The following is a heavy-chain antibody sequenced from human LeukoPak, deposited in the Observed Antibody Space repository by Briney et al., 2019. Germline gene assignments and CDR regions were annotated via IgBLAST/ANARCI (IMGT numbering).Heavy chain of an antibody. V-gene: IGHV3-53*01. CDR1: GFTVSSNY. J-gene: IGHJ3*02. D-gene: IGHD3-22*01. CDR2: IYSGGST. CDR3: ARGDPYYYDSSPGAFDI. Sequence: PGGSLRLSCGASGFTVSSNYMSWVRQAPGKGLEWVSVIYSGGSTYYADSVKGRFTISRDNSKNTLYLQMNSLRAEDTAVYYCARGDPYYYDSSPGAFDIWGQGTMVTVSS.